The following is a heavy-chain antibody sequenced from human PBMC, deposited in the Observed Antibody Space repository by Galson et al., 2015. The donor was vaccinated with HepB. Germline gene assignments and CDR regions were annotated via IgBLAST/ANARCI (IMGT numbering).Heavy chain of an antibody. CDR1: GGTFSSYA. J-gene: IGHJ5*02. D-gene: IGHD3-10*01. Sequence: SVKVSCKASGGTFSSYAISWVRQAPGQGLEWMGGIIPIFGTANYAQKFQGRVTITADESTSTAYMELSSLRSEDTAVYYCARGGYYYGSGSYYLNWFDPWGQGTLVTVSS. CDR3: ARGGYYYGSGSYYLNWFDP. CDR2: IIPIFGTA. V-gene: IGHV1-69*13.